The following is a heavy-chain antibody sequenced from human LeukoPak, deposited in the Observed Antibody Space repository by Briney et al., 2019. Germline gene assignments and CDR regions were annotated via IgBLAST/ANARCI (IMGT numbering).Heavy chain of an antibody. Sequence: AGGSLRLSCAASGFTFSSYAMSWVRQAPGKGLEWVSAISGSGGSTYYVDSVKGRFTISRDNSKNTLYLQMNSLRAEDTAVYYCAKSRVWFGELRWYYFDYWGQGTLVTVSS. D-gene: IGHD3-10*01. CDR3: AKSRVWFGELRWYYFDY. J-gene: IGHJ4*02. V-gene: IGHV3-23*01. CDR2: ISGSGGST. CDR1: GFTFSSYA.